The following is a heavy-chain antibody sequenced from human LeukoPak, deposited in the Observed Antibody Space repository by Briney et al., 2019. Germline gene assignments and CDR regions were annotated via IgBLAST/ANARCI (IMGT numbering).Heavy chain of an antibody. D-gene: IGHD3-22*01. CDR1: GYTFTGYY. J-gene: IGHJ4*02. V-gene: IGHV1-2*02. Sequence: SVKVSCKTSGYTFTGYYMHWLRQAPGQRPEWMGWINPNSGGIKYAQRFRGRVTMTRERSISTHCIEPNRLRSDYNPVYYCARDHGETYYDDSSGYSDYWGQGTLVTVSS. CDR3: ARDHGETYYDDSSGYSDY. CDR2: INPNSGGI.